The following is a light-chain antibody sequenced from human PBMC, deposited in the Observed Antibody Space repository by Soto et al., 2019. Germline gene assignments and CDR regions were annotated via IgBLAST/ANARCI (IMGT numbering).Light chain of an antibody. J-gene: IGKJ4*01. Sequence: DSQMTQYPSTLSASVGDRVTITCRASQSISSWLAWYQQKPGKARKLLISKASTLQSGVPPRFSGSGSGTEFTLTISSLQPDDFATYYCQQYESYPMTFGGGTKVEIK. CDR1: QSISSW. CDR2: KAS. V-gene: IGKV1-5*03. CDR3: QQYESYPMT.